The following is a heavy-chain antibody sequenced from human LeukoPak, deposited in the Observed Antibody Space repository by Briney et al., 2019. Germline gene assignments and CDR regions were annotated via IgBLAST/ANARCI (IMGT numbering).Heavy chain of an antibody. CDR1: GGSMTDGDYY. D-gene: IGHD3-22*01. J-gene: IGHJ6*02. CDR2: S. V-gene: IGHV4-39*07. CDR3: ARPDYYDSGGYYSPYYYYGMDV. Sequence: PSETLSLTCSVSGGSMTDGDYYWGWVRQSPGTGLQWIATSYQGASLKSRVTISLDTSKNQFSLRLTSVTAEDTAVYYCARPDYYDSGGYYSPYYYYGMDVWGQGTTVTVSS.